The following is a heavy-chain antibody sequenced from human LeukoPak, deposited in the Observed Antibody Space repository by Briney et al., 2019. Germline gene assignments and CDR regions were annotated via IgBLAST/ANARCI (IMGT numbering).Heavy chain of an antibody. D-gene: IGHD5-18*01. CDR2: ISSSSSYT. J-gene: IGHJ4*02. CDR1: GFTFSDYY. V-gene: IGHV3-11*06. Sequence: KTGGSLRLSCAASGFTFSDYYMSWIRQAPGKGLEWVSYISSSSSYTNYADSVKGRFTISRDNAKNSLYLQMNSLRAEDTAVYYCARGSRCGYSYGYEVLDYWGQGTLVTVSS. CDR3: ARGSRCGYSYGYEVLDY.